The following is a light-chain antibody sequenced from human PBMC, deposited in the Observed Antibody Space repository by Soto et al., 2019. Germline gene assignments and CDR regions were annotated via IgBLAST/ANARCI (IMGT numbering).Light chain of an antibody. Sequence: QSVLTQPASVSGSPGQSITISCTGTSTDVGGYKYVSWYQQHPGKATKFMIYDVTSRPSGISNSFSGSKSGNTAFLIISGLQVEDEADYYCPSYTSSDTYFFGPGTKVPVL. CDR1: STDVGGYKY. V-gene: IGLV2-14*01. CDR3: PSYTSSDTYF. CDR2: DVT. J-gene: IGLJ1*01.